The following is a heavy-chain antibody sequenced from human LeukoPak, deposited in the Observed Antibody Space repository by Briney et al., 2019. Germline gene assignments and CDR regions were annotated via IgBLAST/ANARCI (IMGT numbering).Heavy chain of an antibody. CDR3: ARGVGIQLWIY. D-gene: IGHD5-18*01. CDR1: VASISNYY. V-gene: IGHV4-4*07. Sequence: SETLSLTCIVSVASISNYYWSWVRQPAGKGLEWIGRIYISGINNYNPSLKSRVTISVDKSKNRFSLNLGSVTAADTAVYYCARGVGIQLWIYWGQGTLVTVSS. CDR2: IYISGIN. J-gene: IGHJ4*02.